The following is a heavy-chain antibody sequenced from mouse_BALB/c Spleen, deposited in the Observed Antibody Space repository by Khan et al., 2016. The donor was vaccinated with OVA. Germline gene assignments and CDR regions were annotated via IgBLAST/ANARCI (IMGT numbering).Heavy chain of an antibody. CDR2: IDPFNGGT. D-gene: IGHD2-13*01. J-gene: IGHJ3*01. V-gene: IGHV1S135*01. CDR3: ARVTFDY. CDR1: GYSFTSYY. Sequence: IQLVQSGPELMKPEASVNISCKASGYSFTSYYIHWVKQSHGKSLEWIGYIDPFNGGTDYNQKFKGKATLTVDKSSNTAYMHLSSLTSEDSAVYYCARVTFDYWGQGTLVTVSA.